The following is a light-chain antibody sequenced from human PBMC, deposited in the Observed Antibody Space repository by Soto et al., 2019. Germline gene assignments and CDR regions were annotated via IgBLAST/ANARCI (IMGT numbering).Light chain of an antibody. CDR2: SNA. Sequence: QSVLTQPPSASGTPGQTVTISCSGSGSNIGENAVNWYQHLPGTAPQLLIYSNALRPSGVPHRFSGSKSGTAGSLAISGLQSEDEAHYYCAACDDSLKAMVFGGGTKLTVL. J-gene: IGLJ3*02. CDR3: AACDDSLKAMV. V-gene: IGLV1-44*01. CDR1: GSNIGENA.